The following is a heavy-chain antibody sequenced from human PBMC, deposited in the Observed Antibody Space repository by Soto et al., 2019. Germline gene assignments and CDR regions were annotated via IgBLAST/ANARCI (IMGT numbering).Heavy chain of an antibody. V-gene: IGHV1-69*13. CDR1: GGSFSSYA. Sequence: ASVKVSCKACGGSFSSYAISWVRQAPRQGLEWMGGIIPIFGTANYAQKFQGRVTITADESTSTAYMELSSLRSEDTAVYYCARASTGGTSTVTTPYYYYGMDVWGQGTTVTVSS. D-gene: IGHD4-17*01. CDR2: IIPIFGTA. J-gene: IGHJ6*02. CDR3: ARASTGGTSTVTTPYYYYGMDV.